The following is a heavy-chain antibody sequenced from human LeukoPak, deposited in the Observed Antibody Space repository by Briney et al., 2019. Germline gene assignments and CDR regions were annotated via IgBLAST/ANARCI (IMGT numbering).Heavy chain of an antibody. Sequence: SETLSLTCTVSGGSISSYYWSWIRQPPGKGLEWIGYIYYSGTTNYNPSLKSRVTISVDTSKNQFSLKLSSVTAADTAVYYCATTYYYDSSGYYTSNFDYWGQGTLVTVSS. CDR1: GGSISSYY. CDR2: IYYSGTT. J-gene: IGHJ4*02. D-gene: IGHD3-22*01. V-gene: IGHV4-59*08. CDR3: ATTYYYDSSGYYTSNFDY.